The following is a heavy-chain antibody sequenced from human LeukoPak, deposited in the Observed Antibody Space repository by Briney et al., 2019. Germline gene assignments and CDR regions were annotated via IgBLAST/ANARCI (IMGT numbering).Heavy chain of an antibody. CDR3: ARAPGSGEINFDY. CDR1: GATFTSYA. J-gene: IGHJ4*02. CDR2: IIPMLNIA. V-gene: IGHV1-69*04. D-gene: IGHD2-15*01. Sequence: SVKLSCKASGATFTSYAINWVRQAPGQGLEWMGKIIPMLNIAHYAQKFQGRVTITADKSTSTAYMDLSSLRAEDTAVYYCARAPGSGEINFDYWGQGTLVTVSS.